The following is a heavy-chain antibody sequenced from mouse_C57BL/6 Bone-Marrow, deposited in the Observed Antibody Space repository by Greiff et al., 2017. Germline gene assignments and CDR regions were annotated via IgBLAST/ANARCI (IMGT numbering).Heavy chain of an antibody. Sequence: VQLQQPGAELVKPGASVKLSCKASGYTFTSYWMHWVKHRPGQGLEWIGMIHPNSGSTNYNEKFKSKATLTVDKSSSTAYMQLSSLTSEDSAVYYCAREFPVITTVVDYYYAMDYWGQGTSVTVSS. D-gene: IGHD1-1*01. CDR1: GYTFTSYW. J-gene: IGHJ4*01. V-gene: IGHV1-64*01. CDR3: AREFPVITTVVDYYYAMDY. CDR2: IHPNSGST.